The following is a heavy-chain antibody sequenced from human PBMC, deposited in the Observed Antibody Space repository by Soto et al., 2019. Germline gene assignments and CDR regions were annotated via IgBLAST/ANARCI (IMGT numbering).Heavy chain of an antibody. Sequence: LSVTCTVSGGSISSSSYYWGWIRQPPGKGLEWIGSIYYSGSTYYNPSLKSRVTISVDTSKNQFPLKLSSVTAAETAVYYCARHSYCMSTSCYRFSWFDRWGQGTFGTVS. CDR1: GGSISSSSYY. CDR3: ARHSYCMSTSCYRFSWFDR. D-gene: IGHD2-2*01. J-gene: IGHJ5*02. CDR2: IYYSGST. V-gene: IGHV4-39*01.